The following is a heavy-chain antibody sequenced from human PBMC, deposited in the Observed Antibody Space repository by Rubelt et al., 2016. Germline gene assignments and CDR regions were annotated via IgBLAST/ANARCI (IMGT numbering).Heavy chain of an antibody. Sequence: EVQLLESGGGLVKSGGYLRLSCAASGFTFSSYALSCVRRAPGKGLERVATITQDGSERYYVASVHGRHTFSRENAGNSLYRQMNSLRAEDTAVYDCVREEGGSYYAYWGQGALVIVSS. V-gene: IGHV3-7*01. CDR1: GFTFSSYA. CDR2: ITQDGSER. D-gene: IGHD1-26*01. CDR3: VREEGGSYYAY. J-gene: IGHJ4*02.